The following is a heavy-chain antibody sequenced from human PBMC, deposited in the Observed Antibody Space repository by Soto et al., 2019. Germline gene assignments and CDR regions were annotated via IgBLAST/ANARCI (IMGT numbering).Heavy chain of an antibody. V-gene: IGHV3-30*18. J-gene: IGHJ4*02. CDR2: ISYDGSNK. CDR1: GFTFSSYG. D-gene: IGHD3-22*01. CDR3: AKDIDYYDSSGYHAISDS. Sequence: VQLVESGGGVVQPGRSLRLSCAASGFTFSSYGMHWVRQAPGKGLEWGAVISYDGSNKYYADSVKGRFTIYRDNSKNTMYLQMKSVRAVYTAVYYCAKDIDYYDSSGYHAISDSWGQGPLVAVSS.